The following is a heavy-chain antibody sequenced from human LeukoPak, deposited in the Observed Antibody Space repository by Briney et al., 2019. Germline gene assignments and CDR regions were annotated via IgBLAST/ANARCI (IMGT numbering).Heavy chain of an antibody. D-gene: IGHD1-1*01. J-gene: IGHJ4*02. CDR1: GFTFSDYH. V-gene: IGHV3-11*04. CDR3: VRLLDVDY. Sequence: GGSLRLSCAASGFTFSDYHMTWIRQPPGKGLQWVSYISSSGSTTYYADSVKGRFTISRDNAGNSLYLQMNSLRAEDTAVYYCVRLLDVDYWGQGTLVTVSS. CDR2: ISSSGSTT.